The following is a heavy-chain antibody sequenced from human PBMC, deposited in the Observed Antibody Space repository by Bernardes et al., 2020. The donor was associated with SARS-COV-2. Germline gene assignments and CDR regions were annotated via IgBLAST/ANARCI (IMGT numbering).Heavy chain of an antibody. Sequence: SLRLSCAASGFTFSSYAMHWVRQAPGKGLEWVALISYDGSNKYYADSVKGRFTLSRDNSKNTLYLQMNSLRAEDTAVYYCARGYGGNYYYGMDVWGQGTTVTVSS. V-gene: IGHV3-30-3*01. CDR2: ISYDGSNK. J-gene: IGHJ6*02. CDR1: GFTFSSYA. CDR3: ARGYGGNYYYGMDV. D-gene: IGHD4-17*01.